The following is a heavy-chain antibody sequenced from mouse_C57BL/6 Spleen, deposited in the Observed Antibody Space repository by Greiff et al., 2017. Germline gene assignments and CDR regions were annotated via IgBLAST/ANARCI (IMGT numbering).Heavy chain of an antibody. CDR2: IHPNSGST. CDR1: GYTFTSYW. CDR3: ARRESTTGGYAMDY. J-gene: IGHJ4*01. V-gene: IGHV1-64*01. D-gene: IGHD1-1*01. Sequence: QVQLKQPGAELVKPGASVKLSCKASGYTFTSYWMHWVKQRPGQGLEWIGMIHPNSGSTNYNEKFKSKATLTVDKSSSTAYMQLSSLTSEDSAVYYCARRESTTGGYAMDYWGQGTSVTVSS.